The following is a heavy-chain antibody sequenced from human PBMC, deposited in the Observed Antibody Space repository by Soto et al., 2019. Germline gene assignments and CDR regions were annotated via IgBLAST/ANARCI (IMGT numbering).Heavy chain of an antibody. CDR3: ARSRLGVAEVFDY. CDR1: GFTFITYA. J-gene: IGHJ4*02. D-gene: IGHD6-19*01. V-gene: IGHV3-30*03. Sequence: QVQLVESGGGVVQPGRSLRLSCAASGFTFITYAMHWVRQAPGRGLECVAAISYDGINKYYVDSVKGRFTISRDNSKNMVYRQMDSLRAEDTAVYCCARSRLGVAEVFDYGGQGTLVSVSS. CDR2: ISYDGINK.